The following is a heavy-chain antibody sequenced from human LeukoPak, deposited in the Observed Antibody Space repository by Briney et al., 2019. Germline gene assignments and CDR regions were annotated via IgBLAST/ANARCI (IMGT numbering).Heavy chain of an antibody. CDR2: IVVGSGNT. V-gene: IGHV1-58*02. CDR1: GFTFTSSA. Sequence: GASVKVSCKASGFTFTSSAMQWVRQARGQRLEWIGWIVVGSGNTNYAQKFQERVTITRDMSTSTAYMELSSLRSEDTAVYYCAADNPGVGGYSGYDLGRGYYYGMDVWGQGTTVTVSS. CDR3: AADNPGVGGYSGYDLGRGYYYGMDV. D-gene: IGHD5-12*01. J-gene: IGHJ6*02.